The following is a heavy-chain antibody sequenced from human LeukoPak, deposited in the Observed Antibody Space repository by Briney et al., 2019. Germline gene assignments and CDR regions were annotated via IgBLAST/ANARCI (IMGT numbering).Heavy chain of an antibody. D-gene: IGHD1-1*01. CDR1: GYTFTGYY. Sequence: ASVKVSCKASGYTFTGYYMHWVRQAPGQGLEWMGWINPNSGGTNYAQKFQGRVTKTRNTSISTAYMELSSLRSEDTAVYYCARANWNYFSYYGMDVWGQGTTVTVSS. CDR2: INPNSGGT. V-gene: IGHV1-2*02. J-gene: IGHJ6*02. CDR3: ARANWNYFSYYGMDV.